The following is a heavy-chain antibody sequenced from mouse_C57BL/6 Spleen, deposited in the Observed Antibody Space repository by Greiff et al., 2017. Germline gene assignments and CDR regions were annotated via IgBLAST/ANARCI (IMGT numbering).Heavy chain of an antibody. D-gene: IGHD2-1*01. CDR1: GFTFSDYG. J-gene: IGHJ2*01. CDR3: ARGGIYYDNYRRFDY. Sequence: EVKLVESGGGLVKPGGSLKLSCAASGFTFSDYGMHWVRQAPEKGLEWVAYISSGNSTIYYADTVKGRFTISRDNAKNTLFLQMTSLRSEDTAMYYCARGGIYYDNYRRFDYWGQGTTLTVSS. CDR2: ISSGNSTI. V-gene: IGHV5-17*01.